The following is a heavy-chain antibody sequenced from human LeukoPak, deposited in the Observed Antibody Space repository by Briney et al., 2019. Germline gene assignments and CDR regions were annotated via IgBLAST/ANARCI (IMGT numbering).Heavy chain of an antibody. D-gene: IGHD6-13*01. CDR1: GGSILSSFDY. Sequence: SETLSLTCTVSGGSILSSFDYWGWIRQPPGKGLEWIGYIYYSGSTYYNPSLKSRVTISVDTSKNQFSLKLSSVTAADTAVYYCARVGQQLDYWGQGTPVTVSS. J-gene: IGHJ4*02. CDR3: ARVGQQLDY. CDR2: IYYSGST. V-gene: IGHV4-30-4*08.